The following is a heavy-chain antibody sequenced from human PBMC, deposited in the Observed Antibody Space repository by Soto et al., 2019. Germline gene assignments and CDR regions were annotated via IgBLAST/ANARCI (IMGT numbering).Heavy chain of an antibody. CDR3: ARPYYDFWSGYSSYNWFDP. V-gene: IGHV1-2*02. Sequence: ASVKVSCKASGYTFTGYYMHWVRQAPGQGLEWMGWINPNSGGTNYAQKFQGRVTMTRDTSISTAYMELSRLRSDDTAVYYCARPYYDFWSGYSSYNWFDPWGQGTLVTVS. J-gene: IGHJ5*02. CDR2: INPNSGGT. D-gene: IGHD3-3*01. CDR1: GYTFTGYY.